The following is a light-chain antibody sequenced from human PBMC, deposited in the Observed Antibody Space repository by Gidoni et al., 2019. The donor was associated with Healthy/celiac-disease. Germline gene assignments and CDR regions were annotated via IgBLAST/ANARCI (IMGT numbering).Light chain of an antibody. CDR3: QQYYSTFT. CDR2: WAS. Sequence: IVVNQSPGSLAVSLGERATINCKSSQSVLYSSNNKNYLAWYQQKPGQPPKLLIYWASTRESGVPDRFSGSGSGTDFTLTISSLQAEDVAVYYCQQYYSTFTFGGGTKVEIK. J-gene: IGKJ4*01. V-gene: IGKV4-1*01. CDR1: QSVLYSSNNKNY.